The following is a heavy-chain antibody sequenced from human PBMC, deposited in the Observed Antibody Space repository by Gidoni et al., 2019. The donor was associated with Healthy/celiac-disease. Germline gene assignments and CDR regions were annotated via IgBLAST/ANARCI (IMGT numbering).Heavy chain of an antibody. V-gene: IGHV4-31*03. CDR2: IYYSGST. CDR3: ARVRPGETYYDIPFDY. D-gene: IGHD3-9*01. Sequence: QVQLQESGPGLVKPSQTLSLTCTVSGGSISSGGYYWSWIRQHPGKGLEWIGYIYYSGSTYYNPSLKSRVTISVDTSKNQFSLKLSSVTAADTAVYYCARVRPGETYYDIPFDYWGQGTLVTVSS. J-gene: IGHJ4*02. CDR1: GGSISSGGYY.